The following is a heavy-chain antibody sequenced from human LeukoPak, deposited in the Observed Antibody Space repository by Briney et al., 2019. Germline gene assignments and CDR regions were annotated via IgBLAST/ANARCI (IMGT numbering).Heavy chain of an antibody. CDR3: ARGHTAVTRHFDF. V-gene: IGHV3-21*01. J-gene: IGHJ4*02. D-gene: IGHD4-17*01. CDR2: ISSGSSAI. CDR1: GFTFMNYA. Sequence: GGSLRLSCATSGFTFMNYAMSWVRQAPGKGLEWVSGIISSGSSAIFSADAPKGRFTISRDDAKNLLYLDMNSLRAEDTAVYYCARGHTAVTRHFDFWGQGTLVTVSS.